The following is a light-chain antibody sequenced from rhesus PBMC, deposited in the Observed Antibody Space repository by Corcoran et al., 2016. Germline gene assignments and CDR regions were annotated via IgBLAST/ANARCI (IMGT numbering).Light chain of an antibody. Sequence: QAALTQPRSVSGSPGQSVTISCTGTSSDIRYYNYFSWYQQHPDTAPKLIIYEVTKRPSGVSDRFSGSKAGSTASLTISGLQAEDEADYFCCSYAGSYNYICDVGTRLTVL. V-gene: IGLV2-32*01. J-gene: IGLJ1*01. CDR3: CSYAGSYNYI. CDR1: SSDIRYYNY. CDR2: EVT.